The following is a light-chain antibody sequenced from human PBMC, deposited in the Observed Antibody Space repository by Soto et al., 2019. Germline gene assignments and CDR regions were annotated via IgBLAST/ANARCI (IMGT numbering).Light chain of an antibody. V-gene: IGKV3-11*01. CDR1: ESVSKY. Sequence: IVLTQSPATLSLSPGERATVSCRASESVSKYLAWYQHKPGQAPRLLIYDTSTRAVGIRARFTGSGSETDFTLTISSLEPEDFAVYYCQQRGDWPVTFGPGTKVQIK. CDR3: QQRGDWPVT. CDR2: DTS. J-gene: IGKJ3*01.